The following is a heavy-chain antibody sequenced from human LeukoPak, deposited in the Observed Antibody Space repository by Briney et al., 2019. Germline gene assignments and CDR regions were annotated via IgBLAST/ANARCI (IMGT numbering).Heavy chain of an antibody. Sequence: GASVKVSCKASGYTFTGYYMHWVRQAPGQGLEWMGWINPNSGGTNYAQKFQGRVTMTRDTSISTAYMELSRLRSDDTAVYYCAGGGGITMVRGVIKVPFDYWGQGTLVTVSS. V-gene: IGHV1-2*02. D-gene: IGHD3-10*01. CDR1: GYTFTGYY. J-gene: IGHJ4*02. CDR2: INPNSGGT. CDR3: AGGGGITMVRGVIKVPFDY.